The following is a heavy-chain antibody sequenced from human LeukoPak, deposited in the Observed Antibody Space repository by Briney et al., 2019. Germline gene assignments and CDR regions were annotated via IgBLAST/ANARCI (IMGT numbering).Heavy chain of an antibody. D-gene: IGHD3-22*01. Sequence: PGRSLRLSCAASGFTFSSYAMHWVRQAPGKGLEWVAVISYDGSNKYYADSVEGRFTISRDNSKNTLYLQMNSLRAEDTAVYYCARDGDSSGYYPDDAFDIWGQGTMVTVSS. V-gene: IGHV3-30-3*01. CDR3: ARDGDSSGYYPDDAFDI. J-gene: IGHJ3*02. CDR2: ISYDGSNK. CDR1: GFTFSSYA.